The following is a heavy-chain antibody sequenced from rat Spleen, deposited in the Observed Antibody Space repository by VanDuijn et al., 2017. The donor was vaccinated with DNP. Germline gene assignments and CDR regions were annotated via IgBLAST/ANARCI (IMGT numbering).Heavy chain of an antibody. V-gene: IGHV5-7*01. CDR3: ARPDY. Sequence: EVQLVESGGDLVQPGRSLKLSCVASGFTFSYYWMTWIRQVPGKGLEWVATISYDGSSTYYRDSVKGRFTISRDNAKSTLNLQMDSLRSEDTATYYCARPDYWGQGVMVTVSS. J-gene: IGHJ2*01. CDR1: GFTFSYYW. CDR2: ISYDGSST.